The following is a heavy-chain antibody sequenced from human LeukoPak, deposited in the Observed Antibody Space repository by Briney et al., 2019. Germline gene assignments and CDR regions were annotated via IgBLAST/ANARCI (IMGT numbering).Heavy chain of an antibody. V-gene: IGHV3-74*01. Sequence: HPGGSLRLSCAASGFTFSSYWMHWVRQAPGKGLVWVSRINSDGSSTSYADSVKGRFTISRDNAKNTLYLQMSSLRAEDTAVYYCARESLWDYYDSSGYVLGYWGQGTLVTVSS. J-gene: IGHJ4*02. D-gene: IGHD3-22*01. CDR3: ARESLWDYYDSSGYVLGY. CDR1: GFTFSSYW. CDR2: INSDGSST.